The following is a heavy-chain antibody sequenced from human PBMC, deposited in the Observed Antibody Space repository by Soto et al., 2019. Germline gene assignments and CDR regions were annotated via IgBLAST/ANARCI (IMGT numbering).Heavy chain of an antibody. CDR1: GFTFSSYW. CDR3: ARGGRSTRFMDY. CDR2: IKQDGSER. V-gene: IGHV3-7*03. J-gene: IGHJ4*02. Sequence: EVQLVESGGGLVQPGGSLRLSCAASGFTFSSYWMSWVRQAPGKGLEWVANIKQDGSERYYVDSVKGRFTISRDNAKNSRDPQMNSRRAEDTAVYYCARGGRSTRFMDYWGQGTLVTVSS. D-gene: IGHD2-2*01.